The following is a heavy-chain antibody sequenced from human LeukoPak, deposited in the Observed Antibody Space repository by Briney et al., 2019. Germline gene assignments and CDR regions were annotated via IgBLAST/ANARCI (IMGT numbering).Heavy chain of an antibody. Sequence: SGPTLVNPTQTLTLTCTFSGFSLSTSGMCVSWIRQPPGKALEWLARIDWDDDKYYSTSLKTRLTISKDTSKNQVVLTMTNMDPVDTATYYCARTCPYCYDSSGYPDYWGQGTLVTVSS. CDR3: ARTCPYCYDSSGYPDY. J-gene: IGHJ4*02. CDR2: IDWDDDK. D-gene: IGHD3-22*01. CDR1: GFSLSTSGMC. V-gene: IGHV2-70*11.